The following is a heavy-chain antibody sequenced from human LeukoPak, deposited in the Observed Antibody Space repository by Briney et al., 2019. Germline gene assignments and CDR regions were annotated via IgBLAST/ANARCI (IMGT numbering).Heavy chain of an antibody. CDR1: GFTFSSYE. J-gene: IGHJ6*02. Sequence: GGSLRLSCAASGFTFSSYEMNWVRQAPGKGLEWVSYISSSGSTIYYADSVKGRFTISRDNAKNSLYLQMNSLRAEDTAVYYCARGTWTYIDYGMDVWGQGTTVTVSS. CDR2: ISSSGSTI. D-gene: IGHD2-15*01. CDR3: ARGTWTYIDYGMDV. V-gene: IGHV3-48*03.